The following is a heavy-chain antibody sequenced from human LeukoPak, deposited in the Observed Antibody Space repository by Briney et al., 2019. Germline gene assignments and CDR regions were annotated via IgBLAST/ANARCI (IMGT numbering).Heavy chain of an antibody. CDR3: TRGWSSGGAFDI. D-gene: IGHD6-19*01. CDR1: GGSINSRSYS. V-gene: IGHV4-61*02. Sequence: SETLSLTCTVSGGSINSRSYSWTWIRQPAGKGLEWIGRIYTSGSTDYNPSLKSRITISMDTSKNQFSLEMSSVTAADTAVYYCTRGWSSGGAFDIWGQGTMVTVSS. CDR2: IYTSGST. J-gene: IGHJ3*02.